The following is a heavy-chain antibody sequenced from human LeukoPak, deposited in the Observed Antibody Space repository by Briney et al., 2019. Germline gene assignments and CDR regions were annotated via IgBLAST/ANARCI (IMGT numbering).Heavy chain of an antibody. CDR2: ITWHGRST. CDR3: TKATNRRVPAATIDS. D-gene: IGHD6-13*01. Sequence: PGRSLRLSCAASGFIFDDFSMLWVRQVPGKGLEWVSSITWHGRSTAYADSVRGRFTISRDNAKYSLYLQMNSLRPEDTAFYYCTKATNRRVPAATIDSWGQGTLVTVSS. J-gene: IGHJ4*02. V-gene: IGHV3-9*01. CDR1: GFIFDDFS.